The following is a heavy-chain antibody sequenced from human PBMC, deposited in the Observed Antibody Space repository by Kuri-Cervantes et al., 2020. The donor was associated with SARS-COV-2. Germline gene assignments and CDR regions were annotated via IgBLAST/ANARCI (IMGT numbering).Heavy chain of an antibody. CDR3: ATQSRGNY. V-gene: IGHV4-39*01. CDR2: IYYSGST. D-gene: IGHD3-16*01. J-gene: IGHJ4*02. CDR1: GGSISSSSSYY. Sequence: SETLSLTCTVSGGSISSSSSYYWGWIRQPPGKGLEWIGSIYYSGSTHYNPSLKSRVTISVGTSKNQFSLKLSSVTAADTAVYYCATQSRGNYWGQGTLVTVSS.